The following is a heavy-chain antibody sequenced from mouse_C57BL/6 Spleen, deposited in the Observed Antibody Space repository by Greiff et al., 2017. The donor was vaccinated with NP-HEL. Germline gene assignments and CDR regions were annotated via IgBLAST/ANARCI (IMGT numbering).Heavy chain of an antibody. CDR1: GYTFTSYT. D-gene: IGHD2-1*01. V-gene: IGHV1-4*01. CDR3: AREGVRWYFDV. J-gene: IGHJ1*03. Sequence: VKLQQSGAELARPGASVKMSCKASGYTFTSYTMHWVKQRPGQGLEWIGYINPSSGYTKYNQKFKDKATLTADKSSSTAYMQLSSLTSEDSAVYYCAREGVRWYFDVWGTGTTVTVSS. CDR2: INPSSGYT.